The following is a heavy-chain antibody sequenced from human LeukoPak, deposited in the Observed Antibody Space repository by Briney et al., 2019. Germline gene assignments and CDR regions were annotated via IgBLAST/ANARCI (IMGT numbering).Heavy chain of an antibody. CDR2: INVNGGSM. Sequence: GGSLRLSCAASGVSFKDYYWSWIRQVPGEGLEWISYINVNGGSMQYADSVKGRFSISRDNPKNSLSLEMNSLRAEDTAVYYCVGGMNDYWGSAAGPYYYGMHVWGQGTSVTVSS. CDR1: GVSFKDYY. V-gene: IGHV3-11*01. D-gene: IGHD3-10*01. J-gene: IGHJ6*02. CDR3: VGGMNDYWGSAAGPYYYGMHV.